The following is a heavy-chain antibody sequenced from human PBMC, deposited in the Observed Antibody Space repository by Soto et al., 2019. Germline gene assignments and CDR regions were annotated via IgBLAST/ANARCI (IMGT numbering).Heavy chain of an antibody. CDR2: ISGSGGST. V-gene: IGHV3-23*01. Sequence: PGGSMRIPCAASRFTFSSDAMSWVRKAPGKGLEWVSAISGSGGSTYYADSVKGRFTISRDNSKNTLYLQMNSLRAADTAVYYCTKDRDVWGQGTTVTVSS. J-gene: IGHJ6*02. CDR1: RFTFSSDA. CDR3: TKDRDV.